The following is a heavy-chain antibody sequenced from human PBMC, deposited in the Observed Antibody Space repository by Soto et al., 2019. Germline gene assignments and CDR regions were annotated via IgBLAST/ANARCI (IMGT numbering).Heavy chain of an antibody. CDR2: INHSGST. CDR1: GGSFSGYY. J-gene: IGHJ5*02. D-gene: IGHD6-13*01. Sequence: SETLSLTCAVYGGSFSGYYWSWIRQPPGKGLEWIGEINHSGSTNYNPSPKSRVTISVDTSKNQFSLKLSSVTAADTAVYYCARGPRIKNLIAAAGTWRFDPWGQGTLVTVSS. CDR3: ARGPRIKNLIAAAGTWRFDP. V-gene: IGHV4-34*01.